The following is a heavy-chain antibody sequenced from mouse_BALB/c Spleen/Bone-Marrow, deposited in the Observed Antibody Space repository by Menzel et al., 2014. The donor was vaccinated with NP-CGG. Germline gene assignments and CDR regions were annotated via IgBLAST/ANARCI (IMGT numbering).Heavy chain of an antibody. CDR3: ARELYYFDY. CDR1: GISITTGNYR. V-gene: IGHV3-5*02. Sequence: EVKLVESGPGLVKPPQTVSLTCTVTGISITTGNYRWSWIRQFPGNKLEWIGHIYYSGTITYNPSLTSRTTITRDTSKNQFFLEMNSLTAEDTATYYCARELYYFDYWGQGTTLTVSS. CDR2: IYYSGTI. J-gene: IGHJ2*01.